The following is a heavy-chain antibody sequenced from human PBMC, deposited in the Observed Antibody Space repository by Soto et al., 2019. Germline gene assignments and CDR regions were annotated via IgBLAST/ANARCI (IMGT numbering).Heavy chain of an antibody. V-gene: IGHV3-23*01. D-gene: IGHD4-17*01. CDR3: AKNLFPYGDYNRPFDY. Sequence: GGSLRLSCAASGFTFSSYAMSWVRQAPGKRLEWVSAISGSGGSTYYADSVKGRFTISRDNSKNTLYLQMNSLRAEDTAVYYCAKNLFPYGDYNRPFDYWGQGTLVTVSS. CDR1: GFTFSSYA. J-gene: IGHJ4*02. CDR2: ISGSGGST.